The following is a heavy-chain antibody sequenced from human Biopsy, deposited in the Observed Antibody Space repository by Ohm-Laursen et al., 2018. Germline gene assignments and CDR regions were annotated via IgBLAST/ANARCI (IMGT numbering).Heavy chain of an antibody. Sequence: SSVKVSCKVSGGTFSNYAISWVRQAPGQGLEWMGGIVTFFGTVKYAQRFQGRLTISTDRSTDTAYMELSSLTPEDTAVFYCASQTPRNPDILTGAFHYDMAVWGQGTTVTVSS. CDR2: IVTFFGTV. D-gene: IGHD3-9*01. CDR1: GGTFSNYA. J-gene: IGHJ6*02. V-gene: IGHV1-69*05. CDR3: ASQTPRNPDILTGAFHYDMAV.